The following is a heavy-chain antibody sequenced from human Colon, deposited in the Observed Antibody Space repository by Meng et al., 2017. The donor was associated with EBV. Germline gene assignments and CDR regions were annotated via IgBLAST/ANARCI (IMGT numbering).Heavy chain of an antibody. Sequence: QVQLQESGPGLVKPSGTLSLTCDVSGGSIRNEQWWSWVRQATGKGLEWIGEIYHSGRTNYNPSVKSRVSMSVDKSQNHFSLRLSSVTAADTAVYYCTTLYGAAISWGQGTLVTVSS. CDR3: TTLYGAAIS. D-gene: IGHD4-17*01. CDR2: IYHSGRT. J-gene: IGHJ4*02. CDR1: GGSIRNEQW. V-gene: IGHV4-4*02.